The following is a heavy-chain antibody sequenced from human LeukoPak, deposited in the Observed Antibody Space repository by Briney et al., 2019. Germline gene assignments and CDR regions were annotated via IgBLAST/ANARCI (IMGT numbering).Heavy chain of an antibody. CDR2: IGPSSDNI. Sequence: GGSLRLSCAASGFTFSDYFMSWVRQAPEKGLEWVSYIGPSSDNINYADSVKGRFTVSRDNAKNSLYLQMNSLRAEDTAVYYCARASMRMTTAGLVEYWGQGTLVTVS. CDR1: GFTFSDYF. D-gene: IGHD6-13*01. V-gene: IGHV3-11*05. CDR3: ARASMRMTTAGLVEY. J-gene: IGHJ4*02.